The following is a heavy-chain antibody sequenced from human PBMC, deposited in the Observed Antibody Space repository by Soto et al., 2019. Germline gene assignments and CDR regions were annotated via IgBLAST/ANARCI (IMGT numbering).Heavy chain of an antibody. J-gene: IGHJ4*02. Sequence: PSETLSLTCAVDGGSVSGYYWTWIRQPPGKGLEWIGEINHSGNTNYNPSLESRVTMSVDTSKNHFSLKVTSVSAADTAVYYCARGGGYCTNGVCYDYWGQGTLVTVSS. CDR1: GGSVSGYY. V-gene: IGHV4-34*01. D-gene: IGHD2-8*01. CDR3: ARGGGYCTNGVCYDY. CDR2: INHSGNT.